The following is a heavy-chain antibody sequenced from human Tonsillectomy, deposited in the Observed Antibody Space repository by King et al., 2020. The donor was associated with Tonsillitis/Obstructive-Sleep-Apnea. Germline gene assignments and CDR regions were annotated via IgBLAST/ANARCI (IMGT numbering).Heavy chain of an antibody. V-gene: IGHV3-23*04. Sequence: VQLVESGGGLVQPGGSLRLSCAASGFTFSSYAMSWVRQAPGKGLEWVSSISDRGDNAFYADSVKGRFTFSRDNSKNTLHLQTNSLRAEDSALYYCAGGPAGADYYYMDVWGKGTTVTVSS. D-gene: IGHD6-19*01. CDR1: GFTFSSYA. CDR3: AGGPAGADYYYMDV. J-gene: IGHJ6*03. CDR2: ISDRGDNA.